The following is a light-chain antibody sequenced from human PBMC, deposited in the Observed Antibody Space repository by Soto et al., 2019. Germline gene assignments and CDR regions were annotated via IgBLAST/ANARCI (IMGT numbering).Light chain of an antibody. CDR3: HSYDSSAHWV. V-gene: IGLV6-57*04. J-gene: IGLJ3*02. CDR2: QDN. CDR1: GGSIANNY. Sequence: NFMLTQPHSVSESPGKTVTISCTRSGGSIANNYVQWYQKRPGSAPTPVIFQDNERPSGAPDRFSGSIDSSSNSASLTISGLRTEDEADYYCHSYDSSAHWVFGGGTKVTVL.